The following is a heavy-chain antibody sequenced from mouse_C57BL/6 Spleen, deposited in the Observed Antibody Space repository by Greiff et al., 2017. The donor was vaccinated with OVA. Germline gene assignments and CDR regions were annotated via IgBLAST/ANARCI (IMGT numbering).Heavy chain of an antibody. Sequence: VQGVESGAELARPGASVKMSCKASGYTFTSYTMHWVKQRPGQGLEWIGYINPSSGYTKYNQKFKDKATLTADKSSSTAYMQLSSLTSEDSAVYYCARDGSRLDYWGQGTTLTVSS. D-gene: IGHD1-1*01. CDR3: ARDGSRLDY. CDR1: GYTFTSYT. V-gene: IGHV1-4*01. CDR2: INPSSGYT. J-gene: IGHJ2*01.